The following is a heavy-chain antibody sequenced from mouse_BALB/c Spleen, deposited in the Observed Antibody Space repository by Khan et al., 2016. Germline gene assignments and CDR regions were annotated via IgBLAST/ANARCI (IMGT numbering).Heavy chain of an antibody. D-gene: IGHD1-1*01. CDR2: IWRGGST. J-gene: IGHJ2*01. V-gene: IGHV2-5-1*01. CDR1: GFSLTSYG. Sequence: QVQLKQSGPSLVQPSQSLSITCTVAGFSLTSYGVHWVRQSPGKGLEWLGVIWRGGSTDYNAAFMSRLSITKDNSTSQVFFKLNSLQADDTAIYYAAKKGRSYDYFDYWGQGTTLTVAS. CDR3: AKKGRSYDYFDY.